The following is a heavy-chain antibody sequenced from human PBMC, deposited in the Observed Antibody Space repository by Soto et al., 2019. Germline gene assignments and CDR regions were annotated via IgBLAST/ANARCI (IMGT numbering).Heavy chain of an antibody. CDR3: AKDQSGWLASLVDY. CDR2: ISRNSGSI. J-gene: IGHJ4*02. V-gene: IGHV3-9*01. CDR1: GFTFDDYA. D-gene: IGHD6-19*01. Sequence: EEQLVDSGGGLVKPGRSMRLSCAASGFTFDDYAMHWVRQAQGKGVEWVSGISRNSGSIGYAESVKGRFTISIDNAKHSLYLQMNSLIAEDTALYYCAKDQSGWLASLVDYWGQGTLVTVYS.